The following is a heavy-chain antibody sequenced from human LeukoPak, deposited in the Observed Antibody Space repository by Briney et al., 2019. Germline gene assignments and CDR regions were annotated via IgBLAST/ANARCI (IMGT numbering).Heavy chain of an antibody. CDR1: GFTFSSYA. D-gene: IGHD6-19*01. Sequence: PGGSLRLSCAASGFTFSSYAMSWVHQAPGKGLEWVSAISGSGGSTYYADSVKGRFTISRDNSKDTLYLQMNSLRAEDTAVYYCAKIAVAGPQPQFYFDYWGQGTLVTVSS. CDR3: AKIAVAGPQPQFYFDY. CDR2: ISGSGGST. J-gene: IGHJ4*02. V-gene: IGHV3-23*01.